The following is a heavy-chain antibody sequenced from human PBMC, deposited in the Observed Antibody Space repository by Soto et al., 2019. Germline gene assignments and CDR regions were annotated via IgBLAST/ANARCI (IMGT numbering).Heavy chain of an antibody. V-gene: IGHV4-4*07. Sequence: PSETLSLTCTVSGGSISSYYWSWIRQPAGKGLEWIGRIYTSGSTNYNPSLKSRVTMSVDTSKNQFSLKLSSVTAADTAVYYCARDGSSSSFYYYGMDVWGQGTTVTVSS. CDR3: ARDGSSSSFYYYGMDV. CDR1: GGSISSYY. D-gene: IGHD6-6*01. CDR2: IYTSGST. J-gene: IGHJ6*02.